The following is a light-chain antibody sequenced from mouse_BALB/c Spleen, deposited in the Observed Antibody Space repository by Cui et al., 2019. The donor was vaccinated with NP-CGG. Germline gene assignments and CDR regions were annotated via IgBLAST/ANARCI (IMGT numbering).Light chain of an antibody. CDR3: ALWYSNHWV. J-gene: IGLJ1*01. CDR1: TGDVPTSNY. CDR2: GTN. Sequence: QAVETLESALPTSPGETVTRTCRPGTGDVPTSNYANWVQEKLNHLFTSLIDGTNNRAPVVPARFSGSLIGDNAALTITEAQTEDEAIYFCALWYSNHWVFGGGTKLTVL. V-gene: IGLV1*01.